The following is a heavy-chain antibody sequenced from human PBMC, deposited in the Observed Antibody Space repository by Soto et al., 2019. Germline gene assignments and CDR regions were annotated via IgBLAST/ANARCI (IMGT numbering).Heavy chain of an antibody. V-gene: IGHV1-8*01. J-gene: IGHJ4*02. CDR2: MNPNSGNT. CDR3: ARTLYGDNVDY. Sequence: QVQLVQSGAEVKKPGASVKVSCKASGYTFTSYDINWVRQATGQGLEWMGWMNPNSGNTGYAQKFQERVPLTGNTSISTASMELSSLRSEDTAVYSCARTLYGDNVDYWGQGTLVTVSS. D-gene: IGHD4-17*01. CDR1: GYTFTSYD.